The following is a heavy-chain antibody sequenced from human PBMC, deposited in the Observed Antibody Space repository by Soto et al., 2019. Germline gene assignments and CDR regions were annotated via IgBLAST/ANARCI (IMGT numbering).Heavy chain of an antibody. V-gene: IGHV2-5*02. J-gene: IGHJ4*02. D-gene: IGHD5-12*01. CDR3: TLSTIVGTILRFDF. CDR2: IHWDDDK. CDR1: GFSLSTSGVG. Sequence: QITLKESGPTLVKPTQTLTLTCTLSGFSLSTSGVGVGWIRQPPGKALEWLALIHWDDDKRYSPSLKSRVTITKDTSKNQVALTMTNMDPVDTATYYCTLSTIVGTILRFDFWGQGTLVTVSS.